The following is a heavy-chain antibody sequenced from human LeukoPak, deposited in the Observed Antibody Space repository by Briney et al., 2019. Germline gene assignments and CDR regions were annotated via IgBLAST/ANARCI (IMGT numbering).Heavy chain of an antibody. D-gene: IGHD6-6*01. J-gene: IGHJ4*02. V-gene: IGHV4-34*01. CDR1: GGSFSGYY. Sequence: SETLSLTCAVYGGSFSGYYWSWIRQPPGKGLEWIGEINHSGSTYYNPSLKSRVTISVDTSKNQFSLKLSSVTAADTAVYYCARLLYSSSPADWGQGTLVTVSS. CDR2: INHSGST. CDR3: ARLLYSSSPAD.